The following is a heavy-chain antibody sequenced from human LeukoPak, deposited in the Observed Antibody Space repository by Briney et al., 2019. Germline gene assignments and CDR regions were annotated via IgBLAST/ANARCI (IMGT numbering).Heavy chain of an antibody. V-gene: IGHV4-34*01. CDR1: GGSFSGYY. CDR3: ARGSLLRITIFGVADDAFDI. Sequence: SETLSLTCAVYGGSFSGYYWSWIRQPPGKGLEWIGEINHSGSTNYNPSLKSRVTISVDTSKNQFSLKLSPVTAADTAVYYCARGSLLRITIFGVADDAFDIWGQGTMVTVSS. D-gene: IGHD3-3*01. J-gene: IGHJ3*02. CDR2: INHSGST.